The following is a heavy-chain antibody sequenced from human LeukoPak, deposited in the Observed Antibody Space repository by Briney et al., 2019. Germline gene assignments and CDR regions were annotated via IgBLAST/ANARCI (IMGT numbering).Heavy chain of an antibody. Sequence: SETLSLTCTVSGGSISSYYWSWIRQPPGKGLEWIGYIYYSGSTYYNPSLKSRVTISVDTSKNQFSLKLSSVTAADTAVYYCARGARITIFGVVIERNWLDPWGQGTLVTVSS. D-gene: IGHD3-3*01. J-gene: IGHJ5*02. CDR1: GGSISSYY. V-gene: IGHV4-59*12. CDR2: IYYSGST. CDR3: ARGARITIFGVVIERNWLDP.